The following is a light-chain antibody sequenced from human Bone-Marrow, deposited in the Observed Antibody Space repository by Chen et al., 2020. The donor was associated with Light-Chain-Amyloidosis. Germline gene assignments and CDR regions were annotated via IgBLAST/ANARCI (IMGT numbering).Light chain of an antibody. CDR3: QSYQGSSQGV. Sequence: NFMLTQPHSVSESPGKTVIISCTRSSGSIATNYVQWYQQRPGSSPTTVIYEDDQRPPGVPDRFSGSSDRSSSSASLTISGLKTEDEADYCCQSYQGSSQGVFGGGTKLTVL. J-gene: IGLJ3*02. V-gene: IGLV6-57*01. CDR2: EDD. CDR1: SGSIATNY.